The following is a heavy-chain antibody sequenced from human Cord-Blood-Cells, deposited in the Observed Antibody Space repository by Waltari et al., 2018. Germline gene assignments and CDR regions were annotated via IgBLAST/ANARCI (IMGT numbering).Heavy chain of an antibody. V-gene: IGHV3-30*04. CDR2: ISYDGSNK. CDR1: GFTSSSYA. CDR3: ARGWGHIVVVTAPYFDY. D-gene: IGHD2-21*02. Sequence: QVQLVESGGGVVQPGRSLRLSCAASGFTSSSYAMHWVRQAPGKGLEWVAVISYDGSNKYYADSVKGRFTISRDNSKNTLYLQMNSLRAEGTAVYCCARGWGHIVVVTAPYFDYWGQGTLVTVSS. J-gene: IGHJ4*02.